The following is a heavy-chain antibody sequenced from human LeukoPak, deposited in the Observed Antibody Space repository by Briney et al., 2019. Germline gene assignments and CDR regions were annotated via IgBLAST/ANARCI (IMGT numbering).Heavy chain of an antibody. J-gene: IGHJ5*02. Sequence: SVKVSCKASGGTFSSYAISWVRQAPGQGLEWMGVIFPIFGTANYAQKFQGRVAITPDESTRTAAIELNGLRSEDTAVYYCAGEYYRVNTSSAGENCFDPWGQGTLVTVSS. CDR3: AGEYYRVNTSSAGENCFDP. CDR2: IFPIFGTA. V-gene: IGHV1-69*13. D-gene: IGHD6-6*01. CDR1: GGTFSSYA.